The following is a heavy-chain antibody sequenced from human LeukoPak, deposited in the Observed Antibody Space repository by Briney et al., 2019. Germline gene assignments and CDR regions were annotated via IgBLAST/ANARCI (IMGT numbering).Heavy chain of an antibody. Sequence: ASVKVSCMASGYTSTGYYMHWVRQAPGQGLEWMGWINPNSGGTNYAQKFQGRVTMTRDTSISTAYMELSRLRSDDTAVYYCATPLPPGYYYYMDVWGKGTTVTVSS. CDR1: GYTSTGYY. J-gene: IGHJ6*03. CDR2: INPNSGGT. CDR3: ATPLPPGYYYYMDV. V-gene: IGHV1-2*02.